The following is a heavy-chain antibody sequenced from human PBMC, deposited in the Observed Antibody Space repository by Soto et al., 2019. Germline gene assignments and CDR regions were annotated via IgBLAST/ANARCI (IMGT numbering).Heavy chain of an antibody. D-gene: IGHD3-3*02. Sequence: GGSLRLSCAASGFTFSDHFMSWIRQAPGKGLEWVSYINGRDGAINYVDSVKGRFTISIDIAKNSLYLQMNSLRDEDTAVYFCARDHLWAFDYWGQGVLVTVSS. CDR1: GFTFSDHF. J-gene: IGHJ4*02. CDR3: ARDHLWAFDY. CDR2: INGRDGAI. V-gene: IGHV3-11*04.